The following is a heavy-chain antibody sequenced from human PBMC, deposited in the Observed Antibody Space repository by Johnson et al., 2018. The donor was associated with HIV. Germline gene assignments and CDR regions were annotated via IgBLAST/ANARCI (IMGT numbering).Heavy chain of an antibody. J-gene: IGHJ3*02. V-gene: IGHV3-30-3*01. Sequence: QMQLVESGGGVVQPGRSLRLSCAASGFTFSSYAMHWVRQAPGKGLEWVAVISYDGSNKYYADSVKGRFTISRDNSKNTLYLQMHSLRSEDTAVYYCTKGRIFGVVMEAFDIWGQGTMVTVSS. D-gene: IGHD3-3*01. CDR3: TKGRIFGVVMEAFDI. CDR1: GFTFSSYA. CDR2: ISYDGSNK.